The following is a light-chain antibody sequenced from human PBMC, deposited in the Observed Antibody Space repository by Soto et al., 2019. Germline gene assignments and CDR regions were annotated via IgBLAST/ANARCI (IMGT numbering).Light chain of an antibody. V-gene: IGLV1-40*01. CDR3: QSYDSSLSGSYV. Sequence: QSVLTQPPSVSRAPGQRVTISCTVSSSNIGAGYDVHWYQQLPGTAPKLLIYGNSNRPSGVPDRFSGSKSGTSASLAITGLQAEYEADYYCQSYDSSLSGSYVFGTGTKVTVL. CDR1: SSNIGAGYD. CDR2: GNS. J-gene: IGLJ1*01.